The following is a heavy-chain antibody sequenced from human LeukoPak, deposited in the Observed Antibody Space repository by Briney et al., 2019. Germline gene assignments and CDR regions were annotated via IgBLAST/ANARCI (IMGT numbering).Heavy chain of an antibody. CDR1: GFTFSSYA. D-gene: IGHD6-13*01. V-gene: IGHV3-23*01. CDR2: ISGSGGTT. CDR3: AKGVYSTASGAFDI. Sequence: GGSLRLSCAASGFTFSSYAMSWVRQSSGKGLEWVSGISGSGGTTHDADSVKGRFTVYRDNYENTLYLQMSSLRGEDTAVYYCAKGVYSTASGAFDIWGQGTLVTVSS. J-gene: IGHJ3*02.